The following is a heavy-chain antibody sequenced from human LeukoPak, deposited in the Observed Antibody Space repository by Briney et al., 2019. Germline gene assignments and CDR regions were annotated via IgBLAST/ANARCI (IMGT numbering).Heavy chain of an antibody. V-gene: IGHV4-61*01. CDR3: ARGRQITIFGVVTTVDY. D-gene: IGHD3-3*01. Sequence: TSETLSLTCTVSGGSVSSGSYYWSWIRQPPGKGLEWIGYIYYSGSTNYNPSLKSRVTISVDTTKNQFSLKLSSVTAADTAVYYCARGRQITIFGVVTTVDYWGQGTLVTVSS. CDR2: IYYSGST. CDR1: GGSVSSGSYY. J-gene: IGHJ4*02.